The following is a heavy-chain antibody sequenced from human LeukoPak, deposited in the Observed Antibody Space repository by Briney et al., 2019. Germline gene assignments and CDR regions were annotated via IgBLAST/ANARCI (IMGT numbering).Heavy chain of an antibody. CDR3: ARSPSGYRFDS. D-gene: IGHD3-22*01. CDR2: ISNSGST. Sequence: SETLSLTCTVSGGSISSYYWSWIRKPPGKGLEWIGYISNSGSTNYHPSLKSRVTISSDTSKTQFTLKLTSVTAADTAVYYCARSPSGYRFDSWGQGTLVTVSS. J-gene: IGHJ4*02. CDR1: GGSISSYY. V-gene: IGHV4-59*01.